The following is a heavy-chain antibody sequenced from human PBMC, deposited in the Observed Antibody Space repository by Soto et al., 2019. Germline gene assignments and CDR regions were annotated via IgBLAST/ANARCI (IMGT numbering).Heavy chain of an antibody. CDR2: ISYDGSNK. V-gene: IGHV3-30-3*01. CDR3: ARERGYSYNDAFDI. J-gene: IGHJ3*02. D-gene: IGHD5-18*01. CDR1: GFTFSSYA. Sequence: QVQLVESGGGVVQPGRSLRLSCAASGFTFSSYAMHWVRQAPGKGLEWVAVISYDGSNKYYADSVKGRFTISRDNSKNTLYLQMNSLRAEDTAVYYCARERGYSYNDAFDIWGQGTMVTVSS.